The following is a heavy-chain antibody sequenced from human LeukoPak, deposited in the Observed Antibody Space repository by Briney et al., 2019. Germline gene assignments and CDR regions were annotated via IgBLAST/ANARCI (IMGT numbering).Heavy chain of an antibody. CDR2: ISSSSSTI. D-gene: IGHD1-26*01. CDR3: ARTLVGALDY. V-gene: IGHV3-48*04. Sequence: GGSLRLSRAASGFTFSSYSMNWVRQAPGKGLEWVSYISSSSSTIYYADSVKGRFTISRDNAKNSLYLQMNSLRAEDTAVYYCARTLVGALDYWGQGTLVTVSS. J-gene: IGHJ4*02. CDR1: GFTFSSYS.